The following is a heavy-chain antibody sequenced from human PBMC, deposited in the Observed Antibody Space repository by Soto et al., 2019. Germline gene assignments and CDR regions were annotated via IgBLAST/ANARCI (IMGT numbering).Heavy chain of an antibody. D-gene: IGHD3-22*01. CDR2: VWFDGSYE. V-gene: IGHV3-33*01. Sequence: QVQLVESGGGVVQPGRSLTLSCGASGFPFSEYGINWVRQAPGKGLEWVAVVWFDGSYEYFADSVKGRFTISRDNSKKTVNLQMINLRAEDTAMYFCVRDGESYGSSGKFDFWGQGTLVTVSS. J-gene: IGHJ4*02. CDR3: VRDGESYGSSGKFDF. CDR1: GFPFSEYG.